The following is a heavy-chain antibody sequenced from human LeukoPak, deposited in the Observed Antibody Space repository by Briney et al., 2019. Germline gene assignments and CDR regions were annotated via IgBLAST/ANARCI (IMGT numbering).Heavy chain of an antibody. CDR3: ARALPRTPGYYYGMDV. D-gene: IGHD4-23*01. V-gene: IGHV3-33*01. CDR2: IWYDGSNK. Sequence: QPGRSLRLSCAASGFTFSSYGMHWVRQAPGKGLEWVAVIWYDGSNKYYADSVKGRFTISRDNSKNTLYLQMNSLRAEDTAVYYCARALPRTPGYYYGMDVWGKGITVTVSS. CDR1: GFTFSSYG. J-gene: IGHJ6*04.